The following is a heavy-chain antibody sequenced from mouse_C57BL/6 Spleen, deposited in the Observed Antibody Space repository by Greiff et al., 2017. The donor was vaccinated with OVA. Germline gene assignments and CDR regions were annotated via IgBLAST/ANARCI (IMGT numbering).Heavy chain of an antibody. Sequence: DVQLQESGPGLAKPSQTLSLTCSVTGYSITSDYWNWIRKLPGNKLEYMGYISYSGSTYYNPSLKSRISITRDTSKNQYYLQLNSVTTEDTATYYCARSPYYSNDWYFDVWGTGTTVTVSS. D-gene: IGHD2-5*01. CDR1: GYSITSDY. V-gene: IGHV3-8*01. CDR3: ARSPYYSNDWYFDV. J-gene: IGHJ1*03. CDR2: ISYSGST.